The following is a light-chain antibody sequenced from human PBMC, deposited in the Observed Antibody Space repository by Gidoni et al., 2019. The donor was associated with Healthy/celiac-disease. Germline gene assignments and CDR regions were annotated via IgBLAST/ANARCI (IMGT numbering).Light chain of an antibody. CDR1: QGISSY. Sequence: AIRLTQSPSSLSASTGDRVTIPCRASQGISSYLAWYQQKPGKAPKLLIYAASTLQSGVPSRFSGSGSGTDFTLTISCLQSEDFATYYCQQYYSYPAFGQGTKVEIK. CDR2: AAS. V-gene: IGKV1-8*01. J-gene: IGKJ1*01. CDR3: QQYYSYPA.